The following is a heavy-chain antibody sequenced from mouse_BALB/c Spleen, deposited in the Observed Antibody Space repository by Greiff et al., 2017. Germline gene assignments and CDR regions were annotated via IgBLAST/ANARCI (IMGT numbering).Heavy chain of an antibody. J-gene: IGHJ3*01. V-gene: IGHV5-6-3*01. Sequence: EVKVEESGGGLVQPGGSLKLSCAASGFTFSSYGMSWVRQTPDKRLELVATINSNGGSTYYPDSVKGRFTISRDNAKNTLYLQMSSLKSEDTAMYYCAREDYYGSSPTYWGQGTLVTVSA. D-gene: IGHD1-1*01. CDR2: INSNGGST. CDR1: GFTFSSYG. CDR3: AREDYYGSSPTY.